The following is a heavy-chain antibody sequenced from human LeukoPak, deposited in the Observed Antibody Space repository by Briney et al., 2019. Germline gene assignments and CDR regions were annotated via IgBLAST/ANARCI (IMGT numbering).Heavy chain of an antibody. CDR2: IKQDGSEK. Sequence: GGSLRLSCAASGIFITSYWMSWVRQTPGKGLEWVANIKQDGSEKNYVDSVKGRFTIFRDNARNSLYLQMNSLRAEDTAVYYCASHSYGYNHWGQGTLVIVSS. V-gene: IGHV3-7*01. CDR3: ASHSYGYNH. D-gene: IGHD3-16*01. J-gene: IGHJ5*02. CDR1: GIFITSYW.